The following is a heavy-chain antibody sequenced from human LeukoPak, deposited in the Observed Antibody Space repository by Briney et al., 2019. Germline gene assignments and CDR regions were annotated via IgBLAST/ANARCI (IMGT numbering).Heavy chain of an antibody. J-gene: IGHJ4*02. V-gene: IGHV1-18*01. CDR2: ISAYNGRT. Sequence: ASVKVSCNASGYTFTSYGFSWVRQAPGQGLEWMGWISAYNGRTNYAQKLRGSVTMTTDTSTSTAYLELRSLRSDDTAVYYCARDSDYYDSCGYLDYWGQGTLVTVSS. D-gene: IGHD3-22*01. CDR3: ARDSDYYDSCGYLDY. CDR1: GYTFTSYG.